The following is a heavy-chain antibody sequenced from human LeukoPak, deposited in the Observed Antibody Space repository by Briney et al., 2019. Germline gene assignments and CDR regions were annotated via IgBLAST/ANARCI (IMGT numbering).Heavy chain of an antibody. V-gene: IGHV3-30*18. D-gene: IGHD3-10*01. J-gene: IGHJ4*02. CDR1: GFTFSSYG. CDR2: ISYDGSSK. CDR3: ANENYYGSGSYPDY. Sequence: GGSLRLSCAASGFTFSSYGIHWVRQAPGKGLEWVALISYDGSSKYYADSVKGRFTISRDNSKNTLYLQMNSLRAEDTAVFYCANENYYGSGSYPDYWGQGTLVTVSS.